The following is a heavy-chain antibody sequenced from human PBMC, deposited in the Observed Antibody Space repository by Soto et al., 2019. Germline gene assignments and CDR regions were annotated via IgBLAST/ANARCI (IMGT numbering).Heavy chain of an antibody. J-gene: IGHJ5*02. CDR1: GGSISSGDYY. CDR2: IYDSGST. D-gene: IGHD2-2*01. V-gene: IGHV4-30-4*01. Sequence: QVQLQESGPGLVKPSQTLSLTCTVSGGSISSGDYYWSWIRQPPGKGLEWIGYIYDSGSTYYNPSLKSRVTISVDTSKNHFSLKLSAVTAADTAVYYCASAAIVLVPAAMVGHWFDPWGQGTLVTVSS. CDR3: ASAAIVLVPAAMVGHWFDP.